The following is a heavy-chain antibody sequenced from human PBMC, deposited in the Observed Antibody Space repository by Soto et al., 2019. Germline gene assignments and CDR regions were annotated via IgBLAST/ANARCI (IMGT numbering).Heavy chain of an antibody. CDR1: GGTFSSYA. J-gene: IGHJ5*02. V-gene: IGHV1-69*06. CDR2: IIPIFGTA. Sequence: SVKVSCKASGGTFSSYAISWARQAPGQGLEWMGGIIPIFGTANYAQKFQGRVTITADKSTSTAYMELSSLRSEDTAVYYCARDSSSWYRGFNWFDPWGQGTLVTVSS. D-gene: IGHD6-13*01. CDR3: ARDSSSWYRGFNWFDP.